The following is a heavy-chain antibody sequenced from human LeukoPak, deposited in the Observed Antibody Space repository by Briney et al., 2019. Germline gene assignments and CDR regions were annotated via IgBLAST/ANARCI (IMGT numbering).Heavy chain of an antibody. J-gene: IGHJ4*02. CDR2: IGGSNGIT. CDR3: ARNENSGWGYLDY. CDR1: RFTFNSYA. D-gene: IGHD5-12*01. V-gene: IGHV3-23*01. Sequence: GGSLRLSCAACRFTFNSYAMSWVRQAPGKGLEWVSVIGGSNGITFYVGSVKGRFTVSRDNSKDTLYLQMNSLRAEDTAVYYCARNENSGWGYLDYWGQGTLVTVSS.